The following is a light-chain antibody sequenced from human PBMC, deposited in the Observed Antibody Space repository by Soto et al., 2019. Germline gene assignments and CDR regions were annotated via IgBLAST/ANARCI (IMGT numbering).Light chain of an antibody. CDR1: QSISSN. V-gene: IGKV3-15*01. CDR3: LLYNSWLAIT. CDR2: VAS. Sequence: EIVITQSPATLAVSPGERATLSCRATQSISSNLACYQQRPGQAPRLLIYVASTRASRILARFSGRGSGTGFPLTISSLQSDDFAVLYSLLYNSWLAITFGGGIKVDSK. J-gene: IGKJ4*01.